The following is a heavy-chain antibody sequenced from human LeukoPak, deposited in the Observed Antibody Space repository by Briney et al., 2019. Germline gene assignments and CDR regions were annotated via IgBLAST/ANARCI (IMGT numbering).Heavy chain of an antibody. Sequence: GGSLRLSCAASGFTFSSYSMNWVRQAPGKGLEWVSSISNSSSYIYYADSVKGRFTISRDNAKNSLYLQMNSLRAEDTAVYYCARDPEDYYDSSAYYDGFDMWGQGTMVTVSS. CDR1: GFTFSSYS. J-gene: IGHJ3*02. D-gene: IGHD3-22*01. CDR2: ISNSSSYI. V-gene: IGHV3-21*01. CDR3: ARDPEDYYDSSAYYDGFDM.